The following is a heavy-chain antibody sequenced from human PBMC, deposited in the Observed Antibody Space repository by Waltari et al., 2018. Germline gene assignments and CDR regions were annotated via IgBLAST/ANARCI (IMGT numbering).Heavy chain of an antibody. Sequence: QVQLVQSGAEMRKPGASVKVSCQPSGYTFSAYYVHWVRQAPGQGLEWMGWINPKSGDTNYAKNCQGGATMTRDTSISTVYMELSRLTADDTAVYYCARDLMTTVTTEFYFDYWGQGTLVIISS. J-gene: IGHJ4*02. D-gene: IGHD4-4*01. CDR3: ARDLMTTVTTEFYFDY. CDR1: GYTFSAYY. CDR2: INPKSGDT. V-gene: IGHV1-2*02.